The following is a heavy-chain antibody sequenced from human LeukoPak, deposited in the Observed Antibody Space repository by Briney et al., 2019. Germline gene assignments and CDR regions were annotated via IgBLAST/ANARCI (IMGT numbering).Heavy chain of an antibody. V-gene: IGHV4-59*01. J-gene: IGHJ2*01. Sequence: SETLSLTCTVSGASISSYYWSWIRQPPGKGLEWIGYIYYSGSTKHSPSLKSRVTISIDTSKNQFSLKLSPVTAADTAVYYCARDFQPIGSYYDNSGYYDFRYFDLWGRGTLVTVAS. CDR3: ARDFQPIGSYYDNSGYYDFRYFDL. CDR2: IYYSGST. CDR1: GASISSYY. D-gene: IGHD3-22*01.